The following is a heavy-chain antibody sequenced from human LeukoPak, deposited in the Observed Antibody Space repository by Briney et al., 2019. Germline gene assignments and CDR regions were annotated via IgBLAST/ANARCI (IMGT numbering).Heavy chain of an antibody. Sequence: GMSLRLSCAASGFTFSNYGMHWVRQAPGKGLDWVAVTSNDGANKFYADSVKGRFTISRDNSKSTLYLEMNSLGAEGTALYYCAKDPRIAATGNGAMGIDYWGQGTLVTVSS. CDR1: GFTFSNYG. J-gene: IGHJ4*02. CDR2: TSNDGANK. V-gene: IGHV3-30*18. D-gene: IGHD6-13*01. CDR3: AKDPRIAATGNGAMGIDY.